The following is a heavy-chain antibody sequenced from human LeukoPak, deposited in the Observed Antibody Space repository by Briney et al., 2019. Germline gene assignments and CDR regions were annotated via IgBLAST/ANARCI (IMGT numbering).Heavy chain of an antibody. V-gene: IGHV3-73*01. Sequence: GGSLRLSCAASGFTFSDSAIHWVRQASGKGLEWVGRIRGKSNKYASTYATSVKGGFTISRDDSKNTAFLQMNSLKTEDTAIYYCTSPKNLDWERYFDLWGRGTLVTVSS. D-gene: IGHD1-26*01. CDR1: GFTFSDSA. J-gene: IGHJ2*01. CDR2: IRGKSNKYAS. CDR3: TSPKNLDWERYFDL.